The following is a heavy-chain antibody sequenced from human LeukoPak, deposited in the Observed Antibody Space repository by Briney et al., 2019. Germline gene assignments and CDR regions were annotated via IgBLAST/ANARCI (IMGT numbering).Heavy chain of an antibody. CDR2: IYHSGST. CDR1: GGSISSGGYY. D-gene: IGHD6-13*01. V-gene: IGHV4-61*08. CDR3: ARDRPGGSSLDY. Sequence: SETLSLTCTVSGGSISSGGYYWSWIRQPPGKGLEWIGYIYHSGSTYYNPSLKSRVTISVDTSKNQFSLKLSSVTAADTAVYYCARDRPGGSSLDYWGQGTLVTVSS. J-gene: IGHJ4*02.